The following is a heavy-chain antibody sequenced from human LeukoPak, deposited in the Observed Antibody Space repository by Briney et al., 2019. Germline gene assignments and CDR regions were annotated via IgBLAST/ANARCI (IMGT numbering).Heavy chain of an antibody. J-gene: IGHJ4*02. CDR3: ARVARDYSNSGYYFDY. CDR2: IYYSGST. D-gene: IGHD4-11*01. V-gene: IGHV4-31*03. Sequence: PSQTLSLTCTVSGGSISSGGYYWSWIRQHPGKGLEWIGYIYYSGSTYYNPSLKSRVTISVDTSKNQFSLKLSSVTAADTAVYYCARVARDYSNSGYYFDYWGQGTLVTVSS. CDR1: GGSISSGGYY.